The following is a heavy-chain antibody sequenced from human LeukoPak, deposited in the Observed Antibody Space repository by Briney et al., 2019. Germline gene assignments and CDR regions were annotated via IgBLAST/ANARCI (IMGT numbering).Heavy chain of an antibody. CDR2: ISSSSSYI. V-gene: IGHV3-21*01. D-gene: IGHD2-2*01. CDR3: ASPPGYCSSTSCRIHSNYPSG. Sequence: TTGGSLRLSCAASGFTFSSYSMNWVCQVPGKGLEWVSSISSSSSYIYYADSVKGRFTISRDNAKNSLYLQMNSLRAEDTAVYYCASPPGYCSSTSCRIHSNYPSGWGQGTLVTVSS. J-gene: IGHJ4*02. CDR1: GFTFSSYS.